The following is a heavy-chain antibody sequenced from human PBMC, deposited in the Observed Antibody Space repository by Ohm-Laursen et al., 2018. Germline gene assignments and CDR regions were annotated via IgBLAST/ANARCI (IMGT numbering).Heavy chain of an antibody. CDR2: ISYDGSNK. D-gene: IGHD2-15*01. J-gene: IGHJ5*02. Sequence: SLRLSCAASGFTFSSYGMNWVRQAPGKGLEWVAVISYDGSNKYYADSVKGRFTISRDNSKNTLYLQMNSLSTDDTAVYYCALVSRGWFDPWGQGTLVTVSS. CDR1: GFTFSSYG. CDR3: ALVSRGWFDP. V-gene: IGHV3-30*03.